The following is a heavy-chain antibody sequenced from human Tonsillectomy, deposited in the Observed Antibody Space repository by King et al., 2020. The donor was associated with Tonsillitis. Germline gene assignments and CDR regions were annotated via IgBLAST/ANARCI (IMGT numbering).Heavy chain of an antibody. J-gene: IGHJ6*03. CDR2: VVPLFGTT. CDR3: ARGVPKWNYNYYMDV. Sequence: QLVQSGAEVKKPGSSVKVTCEAPGDSFRSFAISWVRQAPGQGLEWMGGVVPLFGTTKYAQKFQGRVTITAEESTSTGYMELNRLKSEDTAVYYCARGVPKWNYNYYMDVWGKGTTVTVSS. CDR1: GDSFRSFA. D-gene: IGHD1-26*01. V-gene: IGHV1-69*01.